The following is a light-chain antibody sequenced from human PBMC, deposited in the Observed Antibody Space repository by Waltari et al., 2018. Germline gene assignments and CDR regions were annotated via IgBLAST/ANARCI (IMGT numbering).Light chain of an antibody. CDR2: DAS. Sequence: EIALTQSPGTLSLSPGETATLSCRASQSVSRALAWYQQKPGQAPRLLIYDASTRATGIPDRFSGSGSGTDFSLTISRLEPEDFAVYYCQKYVRLPATFGQGTKVEIK. V-gene: IGKV3-20*01. CDR3: QKYVRLPAT. J-gene: IGKJ1*01. CDR1: QSVSRA.